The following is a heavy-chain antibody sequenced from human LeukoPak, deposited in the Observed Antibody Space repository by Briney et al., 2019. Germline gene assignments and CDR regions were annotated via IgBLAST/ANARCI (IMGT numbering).Heavy chain of an antibody. V-gene: IGHV3-23*01. CDR3: AKPRLEDGYNLYYFDY. D-gene: IGHD5-24*01. Sequence: PGGSLRLSCAASGFTFSSYAVSWVRQAPGKGLEWVSGISGSGGSTYYADSVKGRFTISRDNSKNTLYLQIHSLRPEDTAVYSCAKPRLEDGYNLYYFDYWGQGTLVTVSS. J-gene: IGHJ4*02. CDR2: ISGSGGST. CDR1: GFTFSSYA.